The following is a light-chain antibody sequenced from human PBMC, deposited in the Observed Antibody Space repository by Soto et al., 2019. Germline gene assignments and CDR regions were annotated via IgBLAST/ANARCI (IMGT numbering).Light chain of an antibody. CDR2: DAS. Sequence: DIQLTQSPSTLSASVGDRVTITCRASQSISSWLAWYQQKPGKAPKVLIYDASSLESGVPSRFSGSGSGTEFTLTISSLQPDDFATYYCQQYNSYSITFGQGTLLEIK. CDR3: QQYNSYSIT. CDR1: QSISSW. V-gene: IGKV1-5*01. J-gene: IGKJ5*01.